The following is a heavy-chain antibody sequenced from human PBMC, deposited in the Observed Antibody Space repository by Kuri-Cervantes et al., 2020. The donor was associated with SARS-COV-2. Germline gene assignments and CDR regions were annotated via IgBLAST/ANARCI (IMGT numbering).Heavy chain of an antibody. J-gene: IGHJ4*02. CDR3: TRDSFWSGYYDY. D-gene: IGHD3-3*01. CDR2: IRSKAYGGTT. Sequence: GGSLRLSCAASGFTFSNAWMSWVRQAPGKRLELVGFIRSKAYGGTTEYAASVKGRFTISRDDSKSIAYLQMNSLKTEDTAVYYCTRDSFWSGYYDYWGQGTLVTVSS. CDR1: GFTFSNAW. V-gene: IGHV3-49*04.